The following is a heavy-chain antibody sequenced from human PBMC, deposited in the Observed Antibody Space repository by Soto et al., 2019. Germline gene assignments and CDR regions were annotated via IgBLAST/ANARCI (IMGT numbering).Heavy chain of an antibody. CDR3: ARGTVVGIRALDY. V-gene: IGHV3-23*01. CDR2: ISADGRGI. D-gene: IGHD1-26*01. CDR1: GRTFNIYA. J-gene: IGHJ4*02. Sequence: EVQLLESGGGLVQPGGSLRLSCAASGRTFNIYAMAWVRQAPGKGLEWVSSISADGRGIYYAASVKGRFTLSRDNSIRNLYLQMNSLGDEDTAIYFCARGTVVGIRALDYWGQGTLVTVSS.